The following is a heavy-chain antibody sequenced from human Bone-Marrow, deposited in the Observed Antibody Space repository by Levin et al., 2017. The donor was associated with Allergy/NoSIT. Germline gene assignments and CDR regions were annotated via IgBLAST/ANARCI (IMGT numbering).Heavy chain of an antibody. CDR2: IWSGGINK. Sequence: GGSLRLSCAASGFTFSGYGMHWVRQAPGKGLEWVAVIWSGGINKYYADSVKGRFTISRDNSKNTLYLQMNSLRAEDTAVYYCARDMVGPNYYGMDVWGQGTTVTVSS. D-gene: IGHD1-26*01. J-gene: IGHJ6*02. CDR3: ARDMVGPNYYGMDV. V-gene: IGHV3-33*01. CDR1: GFTFSGYG.